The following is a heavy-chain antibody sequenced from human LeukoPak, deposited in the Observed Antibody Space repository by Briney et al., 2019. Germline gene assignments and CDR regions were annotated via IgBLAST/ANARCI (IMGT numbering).Heavy chain of an antibody. Sequence: ASVTVSCKASGYTFTSYDINWVRQATGQGLEWMGWMNPNSGNTGYAQKFQGRVIITRNTSISTAYMELSSLRSEDTAVYYCARGEMYYYDSSGYPIDAEYFQHWGQGTLVTVSS. CDR1: GYTFTSYD. V-gene: IGHV1-8*03. CDR2: MNPNSGNT. CDR3: ARGEMYYYDSSGYPIDAEYFQH. D-gene: IGHD3-22*01. J-gene: IGHJ1*01.